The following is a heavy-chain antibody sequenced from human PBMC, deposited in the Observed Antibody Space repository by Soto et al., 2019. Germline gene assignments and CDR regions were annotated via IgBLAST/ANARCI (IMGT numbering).Heavy chain of an antibody. V-gene: IGHV4-39*07. CDR2: IYYSGST. CDR3: ARDPGPLVGVFDY. J-gene: IGHJ4*02. D-gene: IGHD1-26*01. Sequence: ETLSLTCTVSGGSISSSSYYWGWIRQPPGKGLEWIGSIYYSGSTYYNPSLKSRVTISVDTSKNQFSLKLSSVTAADTAVYYCARDPGPLVGVFDYWGQGTLVTVSS. CDR1: GGSISSSSYY.